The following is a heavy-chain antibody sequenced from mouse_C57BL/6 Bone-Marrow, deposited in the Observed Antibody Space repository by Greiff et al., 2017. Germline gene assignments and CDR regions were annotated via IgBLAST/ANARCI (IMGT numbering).Heavy chain of an antibody. D-gene: IGHD2-1*01. Sequence: QVQLQQPGAELVKPGASVKMSCKASGYTFTSYWITWVKQRPGQGLEWIGDIYPGSGSTNYNEKFKSKATLTVDTSSSTAYMQLSSLTSEDSAVYYCARGGNLLLWYSYYFDYWGQGTTLTVSS. CDR3: ARGGNLLLWYSYYFDY. CDR2: IYPGSGST. CDR1: GYTFTSYW. V-gene: IGHV1-55*01. J-gene: IGHJ2*01.